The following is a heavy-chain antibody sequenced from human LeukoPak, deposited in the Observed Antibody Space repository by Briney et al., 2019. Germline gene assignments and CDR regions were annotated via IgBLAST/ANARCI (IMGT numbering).Heavy chain of an antibody. Sequence: GGSLRLSCAASGFTFSSFGMHWVRQAPGKGLEWVAIIWYDGSNQYYADSVKGRFTISRDNSKNTLYLQMNSLRAEDTAVYYCAREEGDGYFDYWGQGTLVTVSS. CDR2: IWYDGSNQ. CDR3: AREEGDGYFDY. D-gene: IGHD5-24*01. CDR1: GFTFSSFG. J-gene: IGHJ4*02. V-gene: IGHV3-30*02.